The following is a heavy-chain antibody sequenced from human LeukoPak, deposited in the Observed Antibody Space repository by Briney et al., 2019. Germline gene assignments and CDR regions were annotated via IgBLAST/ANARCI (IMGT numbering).Heavy chain of an antibody. D-gene: IGHD6-25*01. CDR1: GGSFSGYY. CDR3: AKSGGYGLIGY. V-gene: IGHV4-34*01. Sequence: PSETLSLTCAVYGGSFSGYYWSWIRQPPGKGLEWIGEINHSGSTNYNPSLKSRVTISVDTSKNQVSLKMSSVTAADTAVYYCAKSGGYGLIGYWGQGTLVTVSS. CDR2: INHSGST. J-gene: IGHJ4*01.